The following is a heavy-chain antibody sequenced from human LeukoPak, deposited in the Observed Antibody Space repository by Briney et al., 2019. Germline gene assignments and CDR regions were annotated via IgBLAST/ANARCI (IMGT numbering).Heavy chain of an antibody. Sequence: ASVKVSCKASGYTFTSFGISWVRQAPGQGLGWMGWISSYNGNTNYAQKLQGTVTMTTDTSTGTAYMELRSLSSDDTAVYYCARAARYCSSTSCFAGIYYFDFWGQGTLVTVSS. V-gene: IGHV1-18*04. CDR2: ISSYNGNT. CDR1: GYTFTSFG. J-gene: IGHJ4*02. D-gene: IGHD2-2*01. CDR3: ARAARYCSSTSCFAGIYYFDF.